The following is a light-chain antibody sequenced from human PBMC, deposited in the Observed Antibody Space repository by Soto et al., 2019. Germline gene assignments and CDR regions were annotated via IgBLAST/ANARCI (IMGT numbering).Light chain of an antibody. J-gene: IGKJ5*01. CDR2: AAS. V-gene: IGKV1-12*01. CDR1: QDIGSW. CDR3: QQANSFPIT. Sequence: DIQMTQSPSSVSASVGDRVTITCRASQDIGSWLAWYQQKPGKAPKLLIYAASSLPSGVPSRCSGGGSGTDFTLTISSLQPEDFATYYCQQANSFPITFGQGTRLEIK.